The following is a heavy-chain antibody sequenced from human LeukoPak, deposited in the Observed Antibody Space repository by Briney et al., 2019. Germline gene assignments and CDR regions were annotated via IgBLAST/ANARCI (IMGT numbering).Heavy chain of an antibody. CDR1: GGSVSSGSYY. Sequence: SETLSLTCTVSGGSVSSGSYYWSWIRQPPGKGLEWIGYIYYSGSTNYNPSLKSRVTISVDTSKNQFSLKLSSVTAADTAVYYCARESNRSGGSFDYWGQGTLVTVSS. CDR3: ARESNRSGGSFDY. V-gene: IGHV4-61*01. CDR2: IYYSGST. D-gene: IGHD2-15*01. J-gene: IGHJ4*02.